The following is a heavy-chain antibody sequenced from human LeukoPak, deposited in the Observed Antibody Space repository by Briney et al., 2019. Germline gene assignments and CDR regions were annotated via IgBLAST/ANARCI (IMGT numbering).Heavy chain of an antibody. CDR1: GDSISPHY. J-gene: IGHJ4*02. CDR2: IHYTGNT. Sequence: MPSETLSLTCSVSGDSISPHYWSWIRQPPEKGLEWIGYIHYTGNTNYNPSIKSRVTISVDTSTNQFSLRLSSVTAADTAVYYCARFSGYDDTGHHYLDNWGQGTLVAVSS. D-gene: IGHD3-22*01. V-gene: IGHV4-59*08. CDR3: ARFSGYDDTGHHYLDN.